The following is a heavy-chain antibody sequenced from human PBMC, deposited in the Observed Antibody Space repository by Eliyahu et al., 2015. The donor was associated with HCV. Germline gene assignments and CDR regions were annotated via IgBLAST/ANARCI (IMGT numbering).Heavy chain of an antibody. Sequence: QVQLVESGGGVVQPGRSLRLSXAASGFPFGGYAMHWVRQAPGKGLGGVAVISXDGSREYXADSVKGRFTISRDNSKDTVYLQMNSLRAEDTAVFYCAKDLNFGGLGYFQHWGQGTLVTVSS. D-gene: IGHD2-21*01. J-gene: IGHJ1*01. CDR3: AKDLNFGGLGYFQH. CDR1: GFPFGGYA. CDR2: ISXDGSRE. V-gene: IGHV3-30-3*01.